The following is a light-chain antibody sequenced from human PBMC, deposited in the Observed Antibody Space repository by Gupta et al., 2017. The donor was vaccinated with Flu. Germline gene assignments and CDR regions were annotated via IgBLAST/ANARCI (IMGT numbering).Light chain of an antibody. Sequence: EIVLTQSPGTLSLSPGERATLSCRASQSVSRSLVWYQQKPCQAPRLLIYGASTKATGIPDRFSGSGSGTDFTLTISRLEPEDFAVYYCQQYDSAPSTFGQGTKLEIK. V-gene: IGKV3-20*01. J-gene: IGKJ2*02. CDR3: QQYDSAPST. CDR1: QSVSRS. CDR2: GAS.